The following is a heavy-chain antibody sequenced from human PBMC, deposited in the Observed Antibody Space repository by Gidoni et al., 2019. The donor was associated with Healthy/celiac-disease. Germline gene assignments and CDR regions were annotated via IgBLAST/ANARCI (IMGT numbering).Heavy chain of an antibody. D-gene: IGHD3-9*01. J-gene: IGHJ4*02. V-gene: IGHV3-23*01. CDR1: GFTFRRYA. Sequence: EVQLLESGGGLVQPGGSLRLSCAASGFTFRRYAMSGVRQAPGKGLEWVSAISGSGGSTYYADSVKGRFTISRDNSKNTLYLQMNSLRAEDTAVYYCAKDHRLRYFDWLLKISYFDYWGQGTLVTVSS. CDR2: ISGSGGST. CDR3: AKDHRLRYFDWLLKISYFDY.